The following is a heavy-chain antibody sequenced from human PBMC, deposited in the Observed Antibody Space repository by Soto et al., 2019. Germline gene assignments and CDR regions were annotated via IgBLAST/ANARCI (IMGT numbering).Heavy chain of an antibody. J-gene: IGHJ6*03. D-gene: IGHD2-21*01. CDR1: GFTFDDYA. V-gene: IGHV3-9*01. CDR3: AREGSRSIYYYYYMDV. CDR2: ISWNSGSI. Sequence: ESGGGLVQPGRSLRLSCAASGFTFDDYAMHWVRQAPGKGLEWVSGISWNSGSIGYADSVKGRFTISRDNAKNSLYLQMNSLRAVDTALYYCAREGSRSIYYYYYMDVWGKGTTVTVSS.